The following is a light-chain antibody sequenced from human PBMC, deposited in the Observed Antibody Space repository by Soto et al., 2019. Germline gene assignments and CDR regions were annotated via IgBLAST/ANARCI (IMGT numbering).Light chain of an antibody. CDR2: GAS. J-gene: IGKJ5*01. CDR3: QQHNQWPIT. Sequence: MVFTLPPGTLSLSPGERATLSCSAIQSLSNNIYLAWYQQKPGQAPRLLIYGASSRATGIPNRFSGSGSGTDFTLTINSLQSEDSAVYYCQQHNQWPITFGQGTRLEIK. CDR1: QSLSNNIY. V-gene: IGKV3D-20*02.